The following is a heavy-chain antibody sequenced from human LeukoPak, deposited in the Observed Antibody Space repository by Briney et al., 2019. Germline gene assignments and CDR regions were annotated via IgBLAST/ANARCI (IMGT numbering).Heavy chain of an antibody. J-gene: IGHJ6*03. Sequence: SETLSLTCTVSGGSISSSAYYWGWIRQPPGMGLEWIGNIYYSGSTYYNPSLKSRVTISVDTSKNQFSLKLSSVTAADTAVYYCARLQYVRNLKYYYYYMDVWGKGTTVTVSS. D-gene: IGHD3-16*01. V-gene: IGHV4-39*07. CDR2: IYYSGST. CDR1: GGSISSSAYY. CDR3: ARLQYVRNLKYYYYYMDV.